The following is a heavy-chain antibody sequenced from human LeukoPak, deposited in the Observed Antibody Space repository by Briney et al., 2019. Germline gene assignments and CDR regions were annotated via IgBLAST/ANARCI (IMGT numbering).Heavy chain of an antibody. CDR3: ARVGTYYYGSGSYYNWFDP. J-gene: IGHJ5*02. D-gene: IGHD3-10*01. Sequence: GGSLRLSCSASGFTFSTYNMNWVRQAPGKGLEWVSSISSSSSYIYYADSVKGRFTISRDNAKNSLYLQMNSLRAEDTAVYYCARVGTYYYGSGSYYNWFDPWGQGTLVTVSS. V-gene: IGHV3-21*01. CDR2: ISSSSSYI. CDR1: GFTFSTYN.